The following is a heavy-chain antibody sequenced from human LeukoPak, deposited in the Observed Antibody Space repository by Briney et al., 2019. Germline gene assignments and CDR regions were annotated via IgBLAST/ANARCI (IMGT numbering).Heavy chain of an antibody. CDR1: GYTFTSYG. V-gene: IGHV1-2*02. J-gene: IGHJ4*02. CDR3: ARDHMVRGVMGE. CDR2: INPNSGGT. Sequence: ASVKVSCKASGYTFTSYGISWVRQAPGQGLEWMGWINPNSGGTNYAQKFQGRVTMTRDTSISTAYMELSRLRSDDTAVYYCARDHMVRGVMGEWGQGTLVTVSS. D-gene: IGHD3-10*01.